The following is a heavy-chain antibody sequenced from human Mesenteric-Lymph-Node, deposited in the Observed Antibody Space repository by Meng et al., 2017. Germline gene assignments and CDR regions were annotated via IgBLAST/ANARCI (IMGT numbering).Heavy chain of an antibody. CDR2: IYTSGST. Sequence: LRLSCTVSGGSISSGSYYWSWIRQPAGKGLEWIGRIYTSGSTNYNPSLKSRVTISVDTSKNQFSLKLSSVTAADTAVYYCASQPYFDAFDIWGQGTMVTVSS. V-gene: IGHV4-61*02. J-gene: IGHJ3*02. CDR1: GGSISSGSYY. CDR3: ASQPYFDAFDI. D-gene: IGHD1-14*01.